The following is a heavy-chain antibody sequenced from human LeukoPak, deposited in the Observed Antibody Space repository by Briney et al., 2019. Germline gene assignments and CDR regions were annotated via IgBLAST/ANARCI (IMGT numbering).Heavy chain of an antibody. CDR2: IYPDESNI. V-gene: IGHV5-51*01. CDR1: GYSFATYW. J-gene: IGHJ4*02. Sequence: HGESLKISCKGSGYSFATYWIAWVRQMPGKGLEWMGIIYPDESNIRYSPSFQGQVTISADKSISTAYLQWSSLKASDTAIYYCARPPSRGYSSSFEYWGQGTLVTVSS. CDR3: ARPPSRGYSSSFEY. D-gene: IGHD2-2*03.